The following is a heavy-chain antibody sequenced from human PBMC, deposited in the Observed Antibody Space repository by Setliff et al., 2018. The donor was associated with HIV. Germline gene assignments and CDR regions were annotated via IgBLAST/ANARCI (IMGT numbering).Heavy chain of an antibody. D-gene: IGHD3-22*01. J-gene: IGHJ6*02. V-gene: IGHV3-7*01. Sequence: PGGSLRLSCAASGLTFSNYWISWVRQAPGKGLEWVANINQDGSAKYYVDSVKGRFTISRDNAKNSLYLQMNSLRAEDTAVYYCARRKYYYDSTAYFHYKYYGMDVWGQGTTVTVSS. CDR2: INQDGSAK. CDR1: GLTFSNYW. CDR3: ARRKYYYDSTAYFHYKYYGMDV.